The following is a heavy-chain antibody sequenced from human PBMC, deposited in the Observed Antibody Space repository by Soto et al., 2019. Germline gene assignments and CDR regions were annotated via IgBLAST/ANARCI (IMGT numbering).Heavy chain of an antibody. V-gene: IGHV3-66*04. CDR2: IYSGGST. J-gene: IGHJ6*03. CDR3: ARRGYYYYYYYMDV. Sequence: EVQLVESGGGLVQPGGSLRLSCAVSGFTVSSNYMSWVHQAPGKGLEWVSVIYSGGSTYYADSVKGRFTISRDNSKNTLYLQMNSLRAEDTAVYYCARRGYYYYYYYMDVWGKGTTVTVSS. D-gene: IGHD3-22*01. CDR1: GFTVSSNY.